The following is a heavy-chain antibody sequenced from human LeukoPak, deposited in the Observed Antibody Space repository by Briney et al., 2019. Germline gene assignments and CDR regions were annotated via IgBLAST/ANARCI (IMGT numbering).Heavy chain of an antibody. V-gene: IGHV4-39*01. Sequence: PSETLSLTCTVSGGSISSSSYYWGWIRQPPGKGLEWIGSIYYSGSTYYNPSLKSRVTISVDTSKNQFSLKLSSVTAADTAMYYCARRKRRDYFDYWGQGTLVTVSS. J-gene: IGHJ4*02. CDR1: GGSISSSSYY. CDR3: ARRKRRDYFDY. D-gene: IGHD6-25*01. CDR2: IYYSGST.